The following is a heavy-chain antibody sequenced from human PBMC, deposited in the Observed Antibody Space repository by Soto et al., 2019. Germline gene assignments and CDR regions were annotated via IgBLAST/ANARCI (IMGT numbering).Heavy chain of an antibody. Sequence: PGGSLRLSCAASGFTFDDYAMHWVRQAPGKGLEWVSGISWNSGSIGYADSVKGRFTISRDNAKNSLYLQMNSLRAEDTALYYCAKDGGPIFYYGSGSFNWFAPWGQGTLVTVSS. CDR1: GFTFDDYA. J-gene: IGHJ5*02. D-gene: IGHD3-10*01. CDR3: AKDGGPIFYYGSGSFNWFAP. V-gene: IGHV3-9*01. CDR2: ISWNSGSI.